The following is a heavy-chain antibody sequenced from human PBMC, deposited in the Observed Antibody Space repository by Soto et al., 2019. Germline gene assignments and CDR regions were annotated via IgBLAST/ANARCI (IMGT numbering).Heavy chain of an antibody. J-gene: IGHJ6*02. D-gene: IGHD6-13*01. Sequence: GGSLRLSCAASGFTFMKYVMSWVRQPPGKGLEWVSSSSSGGGSTYYADSVKGRFTISRDTSKNTLYLQMNSLRAEDTAMYYCAKVDSSDGYLYYYSMAVWGQGTTVTVSS. CDR3: AKVDSSDGYLYYYSMAV. CDR2: SSSGGGST. CDR1: GFTFMKYV. V-gene: IGHV3-23*01.